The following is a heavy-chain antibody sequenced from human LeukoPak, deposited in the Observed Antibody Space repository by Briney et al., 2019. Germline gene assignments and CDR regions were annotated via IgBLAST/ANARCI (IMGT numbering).Heavy chain of an antibody. Sequence: GGSLRLSCAASGFTFSSYGMHWVRQAPGRGLEWVSAISGSGGSTYYADSVKGRFTISRDNSKNTLYLQMNSLRAEDTAVYYCAKGGSGWYGGYWGQGTLVTVSS. J-gene: IGHJ4*02. CDR2: ISGSGGST. D-gene: IGHD6-19*01. CDR1: GFTFSSYG. CDR3: AKGGSGWYGGY. V-gene: IGHV3-23*01.